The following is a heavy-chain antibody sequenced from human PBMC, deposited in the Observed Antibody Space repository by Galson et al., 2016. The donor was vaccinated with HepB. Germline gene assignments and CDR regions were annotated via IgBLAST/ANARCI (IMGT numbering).Heavy chain of an antibody. J-gene: IGHJ4*02. V-gene: IGHV3-23*01. Sequence: SLRLSCAVSGFTFDDFAMSWVRQAPGQGLEWVSSITGTGAFTYYPVSVKGRFTISRDNSKNTVYLRMNNLRVEDTAVYYCAKVAEGRFWAEYYFDYWGQGTLVTVSS. D-gene: IGHD1-14*01. CDR1: GFTFDDFA. CDR2: ITGTGAFT. CDR3: AKVAEGRFWAEYYFDY.